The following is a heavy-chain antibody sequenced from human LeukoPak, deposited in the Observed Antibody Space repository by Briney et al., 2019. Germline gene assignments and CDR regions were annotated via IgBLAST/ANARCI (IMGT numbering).Heavy chain of an antibody. Sequence: PGGSLRLSCAASGFTFSSYEMNWVRQAPGKGLEWVSYISSSGSTIYYADSVKGRFTISRDNSKNTLYLQMNSLRAEDTAVYSCAKGRYPGSGSYLNSHDYWGQGTLVTVSS. CDR3: AKGRYPGSGSYLNSHDY. CDR1: GFTFSSYE. D-gene: IGHD3-10*01. CDR2: ISSSGSTI. V-gene: IGHV3-48*03. J-gene: IGHJ4*02.